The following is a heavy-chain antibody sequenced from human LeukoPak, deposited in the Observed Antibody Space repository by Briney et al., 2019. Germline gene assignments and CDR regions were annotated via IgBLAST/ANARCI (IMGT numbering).Heavy chain of an antibody. J-gene: IGHJ5*02. Sequence: PGGSLRLSCAASGFRFSSYGMHWVRQAPGEGLEWVAVIWNDGSNKYYADSVKGRFTISKDNSKNTVYLQMNSLRAEDTAVYYCARPYSNYGWFDPWGQGTLVTVSS. D-gene: IGHD4-11*01. V-gene: IGHV3-33*01. CDR1: GFRFSSYG. CDR3: ARPYSNYGWFDP. CDR2: IWNDGSNK.